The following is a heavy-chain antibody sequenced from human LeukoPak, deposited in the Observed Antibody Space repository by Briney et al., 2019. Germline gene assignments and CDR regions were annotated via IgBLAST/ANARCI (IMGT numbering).Heavy chain of an antibody. CDR3: ARDRDTRSYYILY. Sequence: PGGSLRLSCAASGFSCSSYGVHWVRQAPGKGLEWVAFIRFDGSNEYYADSVRGRFTISRDNSKNTVYLQLNSLRAEDTAVYHCARDRDTRSYYILYWGQGTLVTVSS. CDR1: GFSCSSYG. J-gene: IGHJ4*02. V-gene: IGHV3-30*02. D-gene: IGHD3-10*01. CDR2: IRFDGSNE.